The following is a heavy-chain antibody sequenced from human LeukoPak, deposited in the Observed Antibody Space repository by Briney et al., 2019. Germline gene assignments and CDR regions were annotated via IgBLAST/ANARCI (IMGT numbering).Heavy chain of an antibody. V-gene: IGHV3-74*01. J-gene: IGHJ4*02. CDR1: GFTFSSYW. D-gene: IGHD4-17*01. Sequence: GGSLRLSCAASGFTFSSYWMHWVRQAPGKGLVWVSRINTDGSSTSYADSVKGRFTISRDTSKNTLYLQMNSLRAEDTAVYYCATGDGFRTTVNKWELVEWGQGTLVTVSS. CDR3: ATGDGFRTTVNKWELVE. CDR2: INTDGSST.